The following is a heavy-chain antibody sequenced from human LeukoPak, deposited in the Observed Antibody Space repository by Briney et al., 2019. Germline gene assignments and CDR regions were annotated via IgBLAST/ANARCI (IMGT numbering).Heavy chain of an antibody. CDR3: ARVQSWTLPLEQRLVRVGPNDAFDI. J-gene: IGHJ3*02. CDR1: GGSFSGYY. V-gene: IGHV4-34*01. CDR2: INHSGST. D-gene: IGHD6-13*01. Sequence: SETLSLTCAVYGGSFSGYYWSWIRQPPGKGLEWIGEINHSGSTNYNPSLKSRVTISVDTSKNQFSLKLSSVTAADTAVYYCARVQSWTLPLEQRLVRVGPNDAFDIWGQGTMVTVSS.